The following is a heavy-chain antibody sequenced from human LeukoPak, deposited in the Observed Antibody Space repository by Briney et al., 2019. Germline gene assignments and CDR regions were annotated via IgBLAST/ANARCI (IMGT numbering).Heavy chain of an antibody. CDR2: IYGDIT. CDR3: ARALVTSPIYNWYFDL. V-gene: IGHV3-23*01. Sequence: GGPLRLSCAGSGFTSSNYAMVWVRQAPGKGLDWVSGIYGDITFDADSVKGRFAISRDGSKNTLFLQMNSLRADDTALYYCARALVTSPIYNWYFDLWGRGTLVTVSS. J-gene: IGHJ2*01. CDR1: GFTSSNYA. D-gene: IGHD4-11*01.